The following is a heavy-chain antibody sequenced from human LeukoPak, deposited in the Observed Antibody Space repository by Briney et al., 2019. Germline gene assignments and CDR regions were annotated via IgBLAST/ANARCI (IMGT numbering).Heavy chain of an antibody. D-gene: IGHD1-26*01. CDR2: ISAYNGNT. CDR1: GYTFTSYG. Sequence: ASVKVSCKASGYTFTSYGISWVRQAPGQGLEWMGWISAYNGNTNYAQKLQGRVTMTTDTSTSTVYMELSSLRSEDTAVYYCARGLGGGSYYGYWGQGTLVTVSS. J-gene: IGHJ4*02. CDR3: ARGLGGGSYYGY. V-gene: IGHV1-18*01.